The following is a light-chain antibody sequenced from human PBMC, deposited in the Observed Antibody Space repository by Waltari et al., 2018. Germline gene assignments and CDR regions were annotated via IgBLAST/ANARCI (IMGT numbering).Light chain of an antibody. J-gene: IGKJ3*01. Sequence: RATLSCRASQSVTSSNLAWYQHKPGQAPRLLIYDVSSRATDIPDRFRGSGSGTDFTLTISRLEPEDFAVYYCQHHGSSIFTFGPGTKVDIK. CDR3: QHHGSSIFT. CDR1: QSVTSSN. CDR2: DVS. V-gene: IGKV3-20*01.